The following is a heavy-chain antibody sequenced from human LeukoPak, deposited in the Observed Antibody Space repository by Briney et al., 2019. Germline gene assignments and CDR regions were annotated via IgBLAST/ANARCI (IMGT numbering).Heavy chain of an antibody. D-gene: IGHD1-14*01. J-gene: IGHJ5*02. V-gene: IGHV3-23*01. CDR2: ISGGGGST. CDR3: AKGSGINHYHWIDP. Sequence: GGSLRLSCAATEFTFSNYAMNWVRQAPGKGLEWVSGISGGGGSTYYADSVKGRFTISRDNSKNTLYLQMDSLRAEDTALYYCAKGSGINHYHWIDPWGQGTLVTVSS. CDR1: EFTFSNYA.